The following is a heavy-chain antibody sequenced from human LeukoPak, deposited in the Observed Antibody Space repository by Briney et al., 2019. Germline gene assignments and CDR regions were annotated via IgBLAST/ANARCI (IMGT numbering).Heavy chain of an antibody. CDR3: ARDLDSVAVADHNWFDP. D-gene: IGHD6-19*01. V-gene: IGHV1-18*01. J-gene: IGHJ5*02. CDR2: ISAYNGNT. Sequence: GASVKVSCKASGYTFTSYGISWVRQAPGQGLEWMGWISAYNGNTNYAQKLQGRVTMTTDTSTSTAYMELRSLRSDDTAVYYCARDLDSVAVADHNWFDPWGQGTLVTVSS. CDR1: GYTFTSYG.